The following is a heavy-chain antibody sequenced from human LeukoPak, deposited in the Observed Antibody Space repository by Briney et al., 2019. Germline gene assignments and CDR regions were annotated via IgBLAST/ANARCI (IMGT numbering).Heavy chain of an antibody. V-gene: IGHV3-30*18. CDR2: ISYDGSNK. Sequence: GGSLRLSCVASGFTFSSYGMHWVRQAPGKGLEWVAVISYDGSNKYYADSVKGRFTISRDNSKNTLYLQMNSLRAEDTAVYYCAKDLVTGSLDYWGQGTLVTVSS. J-gene: IGHJ4*02. CDR1: GFTFSSYG. D-gene: IGHD3-10*01. CDR3: AKDLVTGSLDY.